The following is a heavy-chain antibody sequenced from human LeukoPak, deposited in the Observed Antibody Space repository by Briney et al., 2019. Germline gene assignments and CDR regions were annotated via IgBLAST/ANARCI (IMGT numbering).Heavy chain of an antibody. V-gene: IGHV3-30*02. J-gene: IGHJ3*02. CDR2: IRYDGSNK. CDR3: AKEFYPQIENDAFDI. CDR1: GFTFSSYG. Sequence: PGGSLRLSCAASGFTFSSYGMSWVRQAPGKGLEWVAFIRYDGSNKYYADSVKGRFTISRDNSKNTLYLQMNSLRAEDTAVYYCAKEFYPQIENDAFDIWGQGTMVTVSS. D-gene: IGHD2/OR15-2a*01.